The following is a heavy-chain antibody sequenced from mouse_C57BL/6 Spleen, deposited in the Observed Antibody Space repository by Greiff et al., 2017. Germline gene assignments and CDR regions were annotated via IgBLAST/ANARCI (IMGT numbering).Heavy chain of an antibody. Sequence: VQLQQSGPELVKPGASVKISCKASGYAFSSSWMNWVKQRPGKGLEWIGRIYPGDGDTNYNGKFKGKATLTADKSSSTAYMQLSSLTSEDSAVYFCARRIYYGNGGYYFDYWGQGTTLTVSS. CDR1: GYAFSSSW. CDR2: IYPGDGDT. J-gene: IGHJ2*01. CDR3: ARRIYYGNGGYYFDY. D-gene: IGHD2-1*01. V-gene: IGHV1-82*01.